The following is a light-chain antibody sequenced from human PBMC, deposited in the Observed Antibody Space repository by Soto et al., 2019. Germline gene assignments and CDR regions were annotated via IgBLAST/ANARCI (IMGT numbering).Light chain of an antibody. CDR3: QPYDNLPLT. Sequence: QMSKTLYPVSACIGEKETITCQASQDITNYLHWFQQKPGKAPKLLIYDASNLETGVPSRFSGSRSGAEFTLTINSLQSEDFAGYYCQPYDNLPLTFGGG. CDR2: DAS. J-gene: IGKJ4*01. V-gene: IGKV1-33*01. CDR1: QDITNY.